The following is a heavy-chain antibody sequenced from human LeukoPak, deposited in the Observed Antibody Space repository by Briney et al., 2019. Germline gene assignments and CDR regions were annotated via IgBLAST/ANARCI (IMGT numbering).Heavy chain of an antibody. CDR3: ARGRPHGNDY. CDR2: IASDGNNR. CDR1: GFTFNNYA. D-gene: IGHD4-23*01. Sequence: GGSLRLSCAASGFTFNNYAMNWVRQAPGKGLVWVSRIASDGNNRDYADSVKGRFTISRDNAKNTLYLQMNSLRVEDTAVYYCARGRPHGNDYWGQGTLVTVSS. J-gene: IGHJ4*02. V-gene: IGHV3-74*01.